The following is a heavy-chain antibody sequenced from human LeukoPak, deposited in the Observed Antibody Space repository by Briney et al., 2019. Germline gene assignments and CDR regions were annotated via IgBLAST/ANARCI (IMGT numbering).Heavy chain of an antibody. Sequence: ASETLSLTCAVYGGSFSGYYWSWIRQPPGKGLEWIGEINHSGSTNYNPSLKSRVTISVDTSKNQVSLKLSSVTAADTAVYYCARGSSYRKTKNWFDPWGQGTLVTVSS. J-gene: IGHJ5*02. CDR2: INHSGST. V-gene: IGHV4-34*01. D-gene: IGHD3-10*01. CDR3: ARGSSYRKTKNWFDP. CDR1: GGSFSGYY.